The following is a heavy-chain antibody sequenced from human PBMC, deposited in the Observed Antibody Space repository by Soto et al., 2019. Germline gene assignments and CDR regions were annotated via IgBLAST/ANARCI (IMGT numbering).Heavy chain of an antibody. Sequence: QVQLVQSGAEVKKPGASVKVSCKASGYTFTSYDINGVRQASGQGHEWMGWMNPNSGNTGYAQKFQGRVIMTRNTSISTAYMVLSSLRYEVTAVYYCAREIAYGMDVWGQGSRFTVSS. CDR3: AREIAYGMDV. J-gene: IGHJ6*01. CDR1: GYTFTSYD. V-gene: IGHV1-8*01. CDR2: MNPNSGNT.